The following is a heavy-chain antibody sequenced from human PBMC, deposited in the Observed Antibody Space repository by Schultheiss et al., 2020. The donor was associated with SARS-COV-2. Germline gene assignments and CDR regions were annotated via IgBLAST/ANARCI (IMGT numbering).Heavy chain of an antibody. CDR3: ARDGGRYSVPFEH. D-gene: IGHD1-26*01. Sequence: SETLSLTCTVSGGSISNYYWSWIRQSAGKGLEWIGRFYTSGSTNYNPSLKSRVTISVGTSKNQFSLKLTSVTAADTAVYYCARDGGRYSVPFEHWGQGTLVTVSS. V-gene: IGHV4-4*07. CDR1: GGSISNYY. J-gene: IGHJ4*02. CDR2: FYTSGST.